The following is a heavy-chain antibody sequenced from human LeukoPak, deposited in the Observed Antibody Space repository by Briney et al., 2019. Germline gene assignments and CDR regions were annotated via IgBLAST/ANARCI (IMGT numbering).Heavy chain of an antibody. CDR3: AVGGYYYDSSGKRKDY. Sequence: GGSLRLSCAASGFTFSSYGMHWVRQAPGKGLEWVAVISYDGSNKYYADSVKGRFTISRDNSKNTLYLQMNSLRAEDTAVYYCAVGGYYYDSSGKRKDYWGQGTLVTVSS. J-gene: IGHJ4*02. D-gene: IGHD3-22*01. CDR1: GFTFSSYG. CDR2: ISYDGSNK. V-gene: IGHV3-30*03.